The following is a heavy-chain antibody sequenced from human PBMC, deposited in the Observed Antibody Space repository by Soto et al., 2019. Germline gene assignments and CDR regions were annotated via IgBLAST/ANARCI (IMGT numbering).Heavy chain of an antibody. V-gene: IGHV3-33*01. D-gene: IGHD6-13*01. J-gene: IGHJ5*02. Sequence: PGGSLRLSCAASGFIFNNYGMHWVCQPPGKGLEWVAVIWHDGRSYDYGDSVKGRFTVSRDNSKNTLYLQMNSLRAEDTAVYYCARHPERIAQIGWFDPWGQGTLVTVSS. CDR1: GFIFNNYG. CDR3: ARHPERIAQIGWFDP. CDR2: IWHDGRSY.